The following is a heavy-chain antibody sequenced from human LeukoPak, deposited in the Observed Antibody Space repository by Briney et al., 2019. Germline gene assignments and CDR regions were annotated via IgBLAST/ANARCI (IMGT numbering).Heavy chain of an antibody. CDR3: AKEPTRPGIAAAGTDY. D-gene: IGHD6-13*01. V-gene: IGHV3-30*02. CDR2: IRYDGSNK. CDR1: GFTFSSYG. Sequence: GGSLRLSCAASGFTFSSYGMHWVRQAPGKGLEWVAFIRYDGSNKYYADSVKGRFTISRDNSKSTLYLQMNSLRAEDTAVYYCAKEPTRPGIAAAGTDYWGQGTLVTVSS. J-gene: IGHJ4*02.